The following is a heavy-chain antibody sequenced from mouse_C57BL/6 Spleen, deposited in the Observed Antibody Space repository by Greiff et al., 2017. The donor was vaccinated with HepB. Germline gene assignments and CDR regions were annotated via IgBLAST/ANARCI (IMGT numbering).Heavy chain of an antibody. CDR3: ARGTVVAPYAMDY. Sequence: EVQGVESGGGLVKPGGSLKLSCAASGFTFSSYAMSWVRQTPEKRLEWVATISDGGSYTYYPDNVKGRFTISRDNAKNNLYLQMSHLKSEDTAMYYCARGTVVAPYAMDYWGQGTSVTVSS. J-gene: IGHJ4*01. CDR1: GFTFSSYA. D-gene: IGHD1-1*01. CDR2: ISDGGSYT. V-gene: IGHV5-4*01.